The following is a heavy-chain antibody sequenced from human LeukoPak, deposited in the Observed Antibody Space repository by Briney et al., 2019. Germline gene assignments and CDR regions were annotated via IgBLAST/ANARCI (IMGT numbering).Heavy chain of an antibody. Sequence: ASVKVSCKVSGYTLTELSMHWVRQAPGKGLEWMGGFDPEDGETIYAQKFQGRVTMTEDTSTDTAYMELSSLGSEDTAVYYCATELQYYGSGSYYNGFDYWGQGTLVTVSS. J-gene: IGHJ4*02. D-gene: IGHD3-10*01. CDR1: GYTLTELS. CDR3: ATELQYYGSGSYYNGFDY. V-gene: IGHV1-24*01. CDR2: FDPEDGET.